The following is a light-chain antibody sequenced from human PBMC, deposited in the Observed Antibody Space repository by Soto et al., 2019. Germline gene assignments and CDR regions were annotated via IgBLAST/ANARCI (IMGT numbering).Light chain of an antibody. CDR2: DVS. V-gene: IGLV2-11*01. Sequence: QSALTQPRSVSGSPGQSVTISCTGTSSDFGGYNYVSWYQQHPGKAPKLIIYDVSERPSGVPDRFSGSKSGSTASLTISGPLAEGECDYYRRSCACTFLFFGTGHKVTGL. CDR3: RSCACTFLF. J-gene: IGLJ1*01. CDR1: SSDFGGYNY.